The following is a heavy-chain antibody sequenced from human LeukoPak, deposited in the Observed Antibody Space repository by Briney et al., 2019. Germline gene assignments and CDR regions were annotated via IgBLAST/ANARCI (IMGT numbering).Heavy chain of an antibody. V-gene: IGHV1-69*06. J-gene: IGHJ4*02. CDR2: IIPIFGTA. D-gene: IGHD3-22*01. CDR3: AREVLGDSSGYYYDVMDY. CDR1: GYTFIGYY. Sequence: GASVKVSCKASGYTFIGYYIHWVRQAPGQGLEWMGGIIPIFGTANYAQKFQGRVTITADKSTSTAYMELSRLRSDDTAVYYCAREVLGDSSGYYYDVMDYWGQGTLVTVSS.